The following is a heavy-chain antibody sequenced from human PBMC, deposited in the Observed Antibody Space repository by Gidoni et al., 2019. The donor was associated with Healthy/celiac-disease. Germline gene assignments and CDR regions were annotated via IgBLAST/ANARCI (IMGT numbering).Heavy chain of an antibody. J-gene: IGHJ3*02. V-gene: IGHV3-30*18. Sequence: QVQLVESGGAVVQPGGSLRLACSASGFTFSSYGMHWFRQAPGKWLEWVSAISYDGSNKYYADSVKGRFTISRDNSKNTLYLQMNSLRAEDTAVYYCAKGPDAFDIWGQGTMVTVSS. CDR2: ISYDGSNK. CDR1: GFTFSSYG. CDR3: AKGPDAFDI.